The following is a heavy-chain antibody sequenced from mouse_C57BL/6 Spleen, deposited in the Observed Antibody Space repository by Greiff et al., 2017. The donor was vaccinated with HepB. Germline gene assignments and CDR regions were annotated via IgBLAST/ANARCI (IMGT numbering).Heavy chain of an antibody. D-gene: IGHD2-3*01. CDR3: ATDGYLYYFDD. J-gene: IGHJ2*01. V-gene: IGHV5-17*01. CDR2: ISSGSSTI. CDR1: GFTFSDYG. Sequence: EVKLVESGGGLVKPGGSLKLSCAASGFTFSDYGMHWVRQAPEKGLEWVAYISSGSSTIYYADTVKGRFTISRDNAKNTLFLQMTSLRSEDTAMYYCATDGYLYYFDDWGQGTTLTVSS.